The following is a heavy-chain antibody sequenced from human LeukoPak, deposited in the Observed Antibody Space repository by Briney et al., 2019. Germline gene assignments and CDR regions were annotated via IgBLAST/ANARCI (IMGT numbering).Heavy chain of an antibody. D-gene: IGHD6-6*01. V-gene: IGHV3-66*04. CDR1: GFTVSSNY. Sequence: PGGSLRLSCAASGFTVSSNYMSWVRQAPGKGLEWVSFIYSGGSTHYTDSVKGRFSISRDNSKNTVSLQMNSLRAEDTAVYYCARRTVPGRPAYWGQGTLVTVSS. CDR3: ARRTVPGRPAY. CDR2: IYSGGST. J-gene: IGHJ4*02.